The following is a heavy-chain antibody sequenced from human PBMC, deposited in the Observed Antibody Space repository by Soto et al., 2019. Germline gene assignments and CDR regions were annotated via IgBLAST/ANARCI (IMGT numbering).Heavy chain of an antibody. Sequence: SETLSLTCAVYGGSVNDYYWNWIRQPPGKGLEWIGEINHTGGTHYNPSPKSRVIMSVDTSKNQFSLRLSSVTAADTAIYYCATRITVFGLLIPPFDPWGQGTQVTVSS. CDR3: ATRITVFGLLIPPFDP. V-gene: IGHV4-34*01. CDR2: INHTGGT. CDR1: GGSVNDYY. J-gene: IGHJ5*02. D-gene: IGHD3-3*01.